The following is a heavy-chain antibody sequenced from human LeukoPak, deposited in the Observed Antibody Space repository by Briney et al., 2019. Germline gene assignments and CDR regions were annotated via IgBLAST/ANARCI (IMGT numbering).Heavy chain of an antibody. CDR2: ISSSSSYI. D-gene: IGHD2-2*01. Sequence: AGGSLRLSCAASGFTFSSYAMSWVRQAPGKGLEWVSSISSSSSYIYYADSVKGRFTISRDNAKNSLYLQMNSLRAEDTAVYYCARDRGYCSSTSCYEVAFDYWGQGTLVTVSS. CDR1: GFTFSSYA. J-gene: IGHJ4*02. V-gene: IGHV3-21*01. CDR3: ARDRGYCSSTSCYEVAFDY.